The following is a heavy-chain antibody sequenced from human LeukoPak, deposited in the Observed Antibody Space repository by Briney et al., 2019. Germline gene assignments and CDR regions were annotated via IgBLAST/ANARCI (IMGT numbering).Heavy chain of an antibody. CDR1: GFTFSSYA. Sequence: PGRSLRLSCAASGFTFSSYAMHWVRQAPGKGLEWVAVISYDGSNKYYADSVKGRFTISRDNSKNTLYLQMNSLRAEDTAVYYCGREVYSSSWDYWGQGTLVTVSS. CDR3: GREVYSSSWDY. V-gene: IGHV3-30*01. J-gene: IGHJ4*02. D-gene: IGHD6-6*01. CDR2: ISYDGSNK.